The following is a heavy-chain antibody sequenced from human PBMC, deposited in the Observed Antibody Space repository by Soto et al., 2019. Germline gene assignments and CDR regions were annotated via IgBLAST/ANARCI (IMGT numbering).Heavy chain of an antibody. CDR3: ARVKVTSGVFDY. J-gene: IGHJ4*02. CDR2: IYYSGST. CDR1: GGSISSYY. V-gene: IGHV4-59*01. Sequence: SETLSLTCTVSGGSISSYYWSWIRQPPGKGLEWIGYIYYSGSTNYNPSLKSRVTISVDTSKNQFSLKLSSVTAADTAVYYCARVKVTSGVFDYWGQGTLVTVSS. D-gene: IGHD2-8*01.